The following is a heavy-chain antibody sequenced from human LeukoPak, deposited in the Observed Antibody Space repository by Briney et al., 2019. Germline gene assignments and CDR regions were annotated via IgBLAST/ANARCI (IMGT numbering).Heavy chain of an antibody. CDR2: IYHSGNT. CDR1: GGSISTYY. V-gene: IGHV4-59*01. CDR3: ARDRGGFDH. J-gene: IGHJ5*02. Sequence: SETLSLTCTVSGGSISTYYWNWIRQPPGKGLEWIGYIYHSGNTNYNPSLKSRVAISIDTSKNQFSLNLTSVTAADTAVYFCARDRGGFDHWGQGTLVTVSS. D-gene: IGHD3-10*01.